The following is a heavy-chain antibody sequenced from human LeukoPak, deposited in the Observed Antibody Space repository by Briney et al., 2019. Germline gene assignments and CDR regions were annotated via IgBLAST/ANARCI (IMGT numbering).Heavy chain of an antibody. CDR3: ARRVATIEFDY. CDR2: IIPIFGTA. CDR1: GGTFSSYA. Sequence: RASVKVSCKASGGTFSSYAISWVRQAPGQGLEWMGGIIPIFGTANYAQKFQGRVTITADKSTSTAYMELRSLRSDDTAVYYCARRVATIEFDYWGQGTLVTVSS. V-gene: IGHV1-69*06. D-gene: IGHD5-12*01. J-gene: IGHJ4*02.